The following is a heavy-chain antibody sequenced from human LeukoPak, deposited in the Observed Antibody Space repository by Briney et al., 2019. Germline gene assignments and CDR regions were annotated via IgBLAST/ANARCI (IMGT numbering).Heavy chain of an antibody. CDR2: IIPIFGTA. CDR3: ARARREGSRPYYYYMDV. Sequence: GASVKVSCKASVGTFSSYAISWVRQAPGQGLEWMGGIIPIFGTANYAQKFQGRVTITTDESTSTAYMELSSLRSEDTAVYYCARARREGSRPYYYYMDVWGKGTTVTVSS. J-gene: IGHJ6*03. D-gene: IGHD6-6*01. V-gene: IGHV1-69*05. CDR1: VGTFSSYA.